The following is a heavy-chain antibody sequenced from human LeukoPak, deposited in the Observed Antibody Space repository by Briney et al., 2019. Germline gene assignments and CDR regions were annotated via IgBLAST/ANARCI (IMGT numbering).Heavy chain of an antibody. V-gene: IGHV4-34*01. J-gene: IGHJ5*02. CDR2: INHSGST. CDR3: ARGWAMGATGVARWFDP. Sequence: SETLPLTCAVYGGSFSGYYWSWIRQPPGKGLEWIGEINHSGSTNYNPSLKSRVTISVDTSKNQFSLKLSSVTAADTAVYYCARGWAMGATGVARWFDPWGQGTMVTVSS. CDR1: GGSFSGYY. D-gene: IGHD1-26*01.